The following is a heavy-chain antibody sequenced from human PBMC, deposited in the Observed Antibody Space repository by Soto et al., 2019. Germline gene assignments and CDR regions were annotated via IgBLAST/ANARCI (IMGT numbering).Heavy chain of an antibody. J-gene: IGHJ4*02. V-gene: IGHV1-8*01. CDR2: MHANTGLT. CDR3: ARRTPATVDFDY. D-gene: IGHD4-17*01. CDR1: GITFTNLD. Sequence: ASVKVCCKASGITFTNLDPNWVRQAPGQGLDWMGWMHANTGLTGHAQKFQGRLFLTRDTSIATAYMELSSLRAADTAVYYCARRTPATVDFDYWGQGTLVTVSS.